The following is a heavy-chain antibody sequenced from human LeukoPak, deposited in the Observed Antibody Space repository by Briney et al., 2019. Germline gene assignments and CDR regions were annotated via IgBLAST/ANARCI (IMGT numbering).Heavy chain of an antibody. CDR3: ARSASRDY. V-gene: IGHV3-9*01. J-gene: IGHJ4*02. D-gene: IGHD2-15*01. Sequence: GRSLRLSCAASGFTFDDYAMHWVRQAPGKGLEWVSGISWDSGSIGYADSVKGRFTISRDNAKNSLYLQMNSLRAEDTALYYCARSASRDYWGQGTLVTVSS. CDR2: ISWDSGSI. CDR1: GFTFDDYA.